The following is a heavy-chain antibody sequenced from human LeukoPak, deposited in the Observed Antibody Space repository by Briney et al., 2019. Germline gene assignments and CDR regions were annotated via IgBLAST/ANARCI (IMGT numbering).Heavy chain of an antibody. V-gene: IGHV3-53*01. Sequence: XGSXXXXXXASGFTVSSXYXXXVRXAPGXGXXXXXXXYSGGSTYYADSVKGRFTISRDNSKNTLYLQMNSLRAEDTAVYYCATRLGYCSSTSCPPLDYWGQGTLVTVPS. CDR2: XYSGGST. D-gene: IGHD2-2*01. J-gene: IGHJ4*02. CDR3: ATRLGYCSSTSCPPLDY. CDR1: GFTVSSXY.